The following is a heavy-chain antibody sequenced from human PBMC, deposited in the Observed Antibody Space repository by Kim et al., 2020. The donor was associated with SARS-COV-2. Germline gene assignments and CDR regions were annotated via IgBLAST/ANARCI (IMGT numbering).Heavy chain of an antibody. CDR3: ARSTSKFITGSNFFDY. Sequence: GGSLRLSCAASGFTFSSYWMSWVRQAPGKGLEWVANIKQDGSGKYYVDSVKGRFTISRDNAKNSLYLQMNSLRAEDTAVYYCARSTSKFITGSNFFDYWGQGTLVTVSS. V-gene: IGHV3-7*01. CDR1: GFTFSSYW. J-gene: IGHJ4*02. D-gene: IGHD1-20*01. CDR2: IKQDGSGK.